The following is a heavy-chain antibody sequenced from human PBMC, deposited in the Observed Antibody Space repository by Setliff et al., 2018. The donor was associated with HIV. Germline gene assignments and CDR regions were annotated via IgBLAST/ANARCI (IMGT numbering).Heavy chain of an antibody. D-gene: IGHD6-13*01. V-gene: IGHV4-30-2*01. CDR3: ARGGSRGSWYWDY. Sequence: PSETLSLTCTVSGGFISTGSYSWSWIRQPPGKGLEWIGYIYHSGNTYYNPSLKSRVSVSVDRSKNHFSLRLSSVTAADTAVYYCARGGSRGSWYWDYWGQGTLVTVSS. CDR2: IYHSGNT. CDR1: GGFISTGSYS. J-gene: IGHJ4*02.